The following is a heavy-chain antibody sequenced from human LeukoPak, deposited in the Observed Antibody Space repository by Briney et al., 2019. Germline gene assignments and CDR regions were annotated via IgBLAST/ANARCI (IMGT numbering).Heavy chain of an antibody. CDR1: GFTLSSYR. J-gene: IGHJ3*02. CDR2: INQEGSVK. V-gene: IGHV3-7*05. D-gene: IGHD5-18*01. CDR3: ARDRGYSTFDM. Sequence: GGSLRLSCVASGFTLSSYRVARVRQAPGTGLEWVANINQEGSVKNHVDSVKGRFTISRDNAKESLCLQINAARDLDKVVYYCARDRGYSTFDMWGQGTMVTVSS.